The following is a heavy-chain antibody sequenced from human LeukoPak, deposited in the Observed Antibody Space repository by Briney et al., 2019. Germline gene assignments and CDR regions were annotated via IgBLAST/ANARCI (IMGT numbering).Heavy chain of an antibody. CDR1: GFTFSSYA. J-gene: IGHJ4*02. Sequence: GRSLRLSCAASGFTFSSYAVPWVRQAPGKGPDWVAVISYDGKNKYYADSVKGRFTISRDNSKNTLYLQMNSLRAEDTAVYYCASDYSSSWYRKDYWGQGTLVTVSS. CDR2: ISYDGKNK. V-gene: IGHV3-30*04. CDR3: ASDYSSSWYRKDY. D-gene: IGHD6-13*01.